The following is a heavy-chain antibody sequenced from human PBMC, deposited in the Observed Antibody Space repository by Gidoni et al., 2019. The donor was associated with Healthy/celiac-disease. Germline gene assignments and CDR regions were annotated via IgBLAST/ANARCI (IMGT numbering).Heavy chain of an antibody. D-gene: IGHD5-12*01. J-gene: IGHJ6*02. Sequence: EVQLVESGVGLVKPGWSLRLSCAASGFPFSSYSMNWVRQAPGKGLEWVSSISRSSSYIYDADSVKGRFTISRDNAKNSLYLQMNSLRAEDTAVYYCARATGYSGYDLWGMDVWGQGTTVTVSS. V-gene: IGHV3-21*01. CDR3: ARATGYSGYDLWGMDV. CDR2: ISRSSSYI. CDR1: GFPFSSYS.